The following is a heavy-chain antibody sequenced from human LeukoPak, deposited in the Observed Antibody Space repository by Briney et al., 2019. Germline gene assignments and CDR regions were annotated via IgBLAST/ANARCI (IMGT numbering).Heavy chain of an antibody. Sequence: SETLSLTCAVYGGSFSGYYWSWIRQPPGKGLEWIGEINHSGSTNYNPSLKSRVTISVDTSRNQFSLKLSSVTAADTAVYYCARPRGSGWLRNLDYWGQGTLVTVSS. J-gene: IGHJ4*02. D-gene: IGHD6-19*01. CDR3: ARPRGSGWLRNLDY. CDR1: GGSFSGYY. CDR2: INHSGST. V-gene: IGHV4-34*01.